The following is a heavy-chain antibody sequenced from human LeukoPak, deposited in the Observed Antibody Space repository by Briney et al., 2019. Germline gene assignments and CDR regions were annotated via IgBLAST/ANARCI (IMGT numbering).Heavy chain of an antibody. Sequence: GGSLRLSCAASGFTFSSYYMSWIRQAPGKGLEWVSDISGSGSTIYYADSVKGRFTISRDNSKNSLYLQMNSLRAEDTAVYYCARDEKYCSGGSCLFYYYYYMDVWGKGTTVTVSS. D-gene: IGHD2-15*01. CDR3: ARDEKYCSGGSCLFYYYYYMDV. CDR2: ISGSGSTI. V-gene: IGHV3-11*01. CDR1: GFTFSSYY. J-gene: IGHJ6*03.